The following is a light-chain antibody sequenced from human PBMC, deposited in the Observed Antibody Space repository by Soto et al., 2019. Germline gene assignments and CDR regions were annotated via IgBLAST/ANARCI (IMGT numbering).Light chain of an antibody. V-gene: IGKV1-5*03. CDR3: QQYNSNSPTWT. CDR2: KAS. Sequence: DIQMTQSPSTLSASVGDRVTITCRASQSISNWLAWYQQKPGKAPKVLIYKASALETGVPPRFSGSGSGTEFPLTISSLQPDDFATYYCQQYNSNSPTWTFGQGTKVEIK. J-gene: IGKJ1*01. CDR1: QSISNW.